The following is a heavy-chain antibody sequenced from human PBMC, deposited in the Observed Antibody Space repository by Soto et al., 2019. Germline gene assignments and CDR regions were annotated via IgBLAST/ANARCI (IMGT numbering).Heavy chain of an antibody. J-gene: IGHJ4*02. V-gene: IGHV1-69*08. CDR2: IIPILGIA. D-gene: IGHD3-10*01. CDR1: GGTFSSYT. CDR3: ARDISGSYYW. Sequence: QVQLVQSGAEVKKPGSSVKVSCKASGGTFSSYTISWVRQAPGQGLEWMGRIIPILGIANYAQKFRGRVTITADKSTSTAYMELSSLRSEDTAVYYCARDISGSYYWWGQGTLVTVSS.